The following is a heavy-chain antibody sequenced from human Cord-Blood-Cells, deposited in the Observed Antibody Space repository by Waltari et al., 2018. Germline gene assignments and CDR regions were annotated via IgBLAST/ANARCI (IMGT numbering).Heavy chain of an antibody. V-gene: IGHV1-69*06. D-gene: IGHD1-26*01. Sequence: SSYAISWVRQAPGQGLEWMGGIIPIFGTANYAQKFQGRVTITADKSTSTAYMELSSLRSEDTAVYYCAREYSGSYYAFDIWGQGTMVTVSS. CDR2: IIPIFGTA. J-gene: IGHJ3*02. CDR1: SSYA. CDR3: AREYSGSYYAFDI.